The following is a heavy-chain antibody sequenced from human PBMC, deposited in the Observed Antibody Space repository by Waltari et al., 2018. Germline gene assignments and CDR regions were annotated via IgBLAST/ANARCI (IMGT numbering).Heavy chain of an antibody. V-gene: IGHV3-43*01. J-gene: IGHJ4*02. D-gene: IGHD6-13*01. CDR2: ISLDGGST. CDR3: AKDIEVTAAGSGFDY. CDR1: GFTFDDYT. Sequence: EVQLVESGGVVVHPGGSLRLSCAASGFTFDDYTMHWVRQVPGKSLEWVSLISLDGGSTYYADSVKGRVTISRDNSRNSLYLQMKSLRTEDTALYYCAKDIEVTAAGSGFDYWGQGTLVTVSA.